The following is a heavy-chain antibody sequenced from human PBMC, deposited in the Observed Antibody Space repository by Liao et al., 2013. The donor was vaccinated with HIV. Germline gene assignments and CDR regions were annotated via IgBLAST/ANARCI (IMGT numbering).Heavy chain of an antibody. J-gene: IGHJ2*01. D-gene: IGHD3-10*01. CDR2: IYTSGST. CDR1: GGSISSGSYY. CDR3: ARSPGSGRYVWYFDL. Sequence: QVQLQESGPGLVKPSQTLSLTCTVSGGSISSGSYYWSWIRQPAGKGLEWIGRIYTSGSTNYNPSLKSRVTISIDTSKNQFSLKLSSVTAADTAVYYCARSPGSGRYVWYFDLWGRGTLVTVSS. V-gene: IGHV4-61*02.